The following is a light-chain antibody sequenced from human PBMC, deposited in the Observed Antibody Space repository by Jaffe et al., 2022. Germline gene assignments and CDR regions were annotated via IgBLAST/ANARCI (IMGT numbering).Light chain of an antibody. Sequence: QSALTQPASVSGSPGQSITISCTGTSSDVGGYNYVSWYQQHPGKAPKLMIYEVSNRPSGVSNRFSGSKSGNTASLTISGLQAEDEADYYCSSYTSSSTPFVFGTGTWVSVL. CDR2: EVS. CDR3: SSYTSSSTPFV. J-gene: IGLJ1*01. CDR1: SSDVGGYNY. V-gene: IGLV2-14*01.